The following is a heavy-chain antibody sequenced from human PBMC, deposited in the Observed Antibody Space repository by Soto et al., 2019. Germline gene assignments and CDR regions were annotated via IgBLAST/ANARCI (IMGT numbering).Heavy chain of an antibody. CDR2: ISYDGTNK. CDR1: GITFSTYA. Sequence: PGGSLRLSCAASGITFSTYAMHWVRQAPGKGLEWVAVISYDGTNKDYADSVKGRFTISRDNSKNTLYVQMSSLRAEDTAVYYCAGGMIRHMDVWGQGTTVTVSS. V-gene: IGHV3-30-3*01. D-gene: IGHD3-16*01. J-gene: IGHJ6*02. CDR3: AGGMIRHMDV.